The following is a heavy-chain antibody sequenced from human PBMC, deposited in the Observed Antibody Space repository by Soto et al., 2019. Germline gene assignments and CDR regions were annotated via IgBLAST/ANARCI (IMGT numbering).Heavy chain of an antibody. CDR3: ARDFFDSSDYTTNWFDP. V-gene: IGHV4-39*01. CDR2: IYHTGNA. CDR1: GDSISNSRCY. J-gene: IGHJ5*02. D-gene: IGHD3-22*01. Sequence: PSETLSVTCSVSGDSISNSRCYWAWIRQPPGEGLEWIGSIYHTGNAYYNPSLKSRVTISVDTSKNQFSLKLTSVAAADAALYYCARDFFDSSDYTTNWFDPWGQGTLVTVSS.